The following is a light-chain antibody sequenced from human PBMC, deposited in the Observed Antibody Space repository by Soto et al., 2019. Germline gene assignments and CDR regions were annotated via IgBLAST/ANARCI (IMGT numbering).Light chain of an antibody. V-gene: IGLV2-14*01. J-gene: IGLJ3*02. Sequence: QSVLTQPASVSGSPGQSITISCTGTSSDVGGYNYVSWYQQHPGKAPKLVICEVSNRPSGVSSRFSGSKSGNTASLTISGLRAEDEADYYCTSFTTTNIWVFGGGTKLTVL. CDR1: SSDVGGYNY. CDR3: TSFTTTNIWV. CDR2: EVS.